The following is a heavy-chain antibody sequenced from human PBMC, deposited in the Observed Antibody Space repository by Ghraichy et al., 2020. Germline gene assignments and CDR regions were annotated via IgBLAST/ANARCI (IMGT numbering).Heavy chain of an antibody. V-gene: IGHV3-43*01. D-gene: IGHD2-8*01. CDR3: AKDGYCTNGVCYSGVDV. CDR2: ISWDGGST. J-gene: IGHJ6*02. CDR1: GFTFDDYT. Sequence: GSLRLSCAASGFTFDDYTMHWVRQAPGKGLEWVSLISWDGGSTYYADSVKGRFTISRDNSKNSLYLQMNSLRTEDTALYYCAKDGYCTNGVCYSGVDVWGQGTTVTVSS.